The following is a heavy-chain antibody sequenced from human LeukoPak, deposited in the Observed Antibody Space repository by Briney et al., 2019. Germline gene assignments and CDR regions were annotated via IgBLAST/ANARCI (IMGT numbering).Heavy chain of an antibody. J-gene: IGHJ3*02. CDR3: AREAEGTVAFDI. D-gene: IGHD1-1*01. CDR1: GGTISSYY. V-gene: IGHV4-59*01. Sequence: SETLSLTCTASGGTISSYYWSWIRQPPGKGLEWIGYIYYSGSTNYNPSLKSRVTISVDTSKNQFSLKLGSVTAADTAVYYCAREAEGTVAFDIWGQGTMVTVSS. CDR2: IYYSGST.